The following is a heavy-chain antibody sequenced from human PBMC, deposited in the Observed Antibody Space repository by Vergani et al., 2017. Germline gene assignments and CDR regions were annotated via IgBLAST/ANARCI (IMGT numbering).Heavy chain of an antibody. CDR2: VSTGTKSQ. J-gene: IGHJ3*01. CDR1: GFDFSSYI. Sequence: QLVESGGGWVQPGGSLRLSCVVSGFDFSSYIMNWVRQAPGKGLEWVSFVSTGTKSQSYAESVKGRFTISRDSAKNSLYLQMDSLRAEDTAVYYCAREYSSTSGRAFDFWGQGKKVTGSS. D-gene: IGHD2-2*01. V-gene: IGHV3-48*01. CDR3: AREYSSTSGRAFDF.